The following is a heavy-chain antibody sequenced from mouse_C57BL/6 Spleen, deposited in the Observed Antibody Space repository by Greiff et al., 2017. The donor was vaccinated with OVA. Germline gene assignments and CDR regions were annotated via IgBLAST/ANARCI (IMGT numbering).Heavy chain of an antibody. CDR3: ARSRITGLRRGKNAMDY. CDR2: INPNNGGT. J-gene: IGHJ4*01. Sequence: EVQLQQSGPELVKPGASVKIPCKASGYTFTDYNMDWVKQSHGKSLEWIGDINPNNGGTIYNQKFKGKATLTVDKSSSPAYMELRSLTSEDTAVYYCARSRITGLRRGKNAMDYWGQGTSVTVSS. V-gene: IGHV1-18*01. CDR1: GYTFTDYN. D-gene: IGHD2-4*01.